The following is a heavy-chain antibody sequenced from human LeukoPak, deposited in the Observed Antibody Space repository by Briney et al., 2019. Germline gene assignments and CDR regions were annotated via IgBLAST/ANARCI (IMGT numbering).Heavy chain of an antibody. CDR1: GGTFSSYA. V-gene: IGHV1-69*13. Sequence: SVKVSCKASGGTFSSYAISWVRQAPGQGLEWMGGIIPIFGTANYAQKFQGRVTITADESTSTAYMELSSLRSEDTAVYYCARDIYDSSGYYSGYDYWGQGTLVTVSS. D-gene: IGHD3-22*01. CDR2: IIPIFGTA. J-gene: IGHJ4*02. CDR3: ARDIYDSSGYYSGYDY.